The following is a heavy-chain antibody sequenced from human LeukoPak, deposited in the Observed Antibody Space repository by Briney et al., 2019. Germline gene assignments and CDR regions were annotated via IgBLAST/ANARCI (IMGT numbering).Heavy chain of an antibody. J-gene: IGHJ4*02. CDR2: IYYSGST. CDR3: ARVSGWQFDY. D-gene: IGHD6-19*01. CDR1: GGSISSSSYY. V-gene: IGHV4-39*01. Sequence: SETLSLTCTVSGGSISSSSYYWGWIRQPPGKGLEWIGSIYYSGSTYYNPSLKSRVTISVDTSKNQFSLKLSSVTAADTAVYYCARVSGWQFDYWGQGTLVTVSS.